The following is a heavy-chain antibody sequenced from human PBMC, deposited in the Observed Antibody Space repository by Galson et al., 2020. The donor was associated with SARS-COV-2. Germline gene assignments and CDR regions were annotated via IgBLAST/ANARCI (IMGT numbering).Heavy chain of an antibody. V-gene: IGHV6-1*01. CDR3: ARTYYYGSGSYYGWWGYFDY. Sequence: SQTLSLTCAISGDSVSNNSAAWNWIRQSPSRGLEWLGRTYYRSKWYNDYAVSVKSRITINPDTSKNQFSLQLNSVTPEDTAVYYCARTYYYGSGSYYGWWGYFDYWGQGTLVTVSS. J-gene: IGHJ4*02. D-gene: IGHD3-10*01. CDR2: TYYRSKWYN. CDR1: GDSVSNNSAA.